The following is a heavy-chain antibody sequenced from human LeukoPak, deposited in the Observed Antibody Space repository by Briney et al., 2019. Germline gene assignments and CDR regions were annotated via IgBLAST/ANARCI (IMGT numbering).Heavy chain of an antibody. J-gene: IGHJ4*02. D-gene: IGHD2-21*02. V-gene: IGHV3-66*02. Sequence: PGGSLRLSCAASGFTVSSSYMSWVRQAPGKGLEWVSVIYSGGSTYYSDFVKGRFTISRDNSKNTLYLQMNSLRAEDTAVYYCARPIGGYLMYWGQGTLVTVSS. CDR2: IYSGGST. CDR3: ARPIGGYLMY. CDR1: GFTVSSSY.